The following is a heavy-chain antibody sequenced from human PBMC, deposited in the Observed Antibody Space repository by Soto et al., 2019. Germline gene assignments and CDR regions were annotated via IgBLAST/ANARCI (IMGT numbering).Heavy chain of an antibody. CDR3: ARSAGGYLVSVPAHYYYGMDV. CDR1: GGSVSSGSYY. V-gene: IGHV4-61*01. J-gene: IGHJ6*02. CDR2: IYYSGST. Sequence: QVQLQESGPGLVKPSETLSLTCTVSGGSVSSGSYYWSWIRQPPGKGLEWIGYIYYSGSTNYNPSHKSRLTIPVDTSKNQFSLKLSSVTAADTAVYYCARSAGGYLVSVPAHYYYGMDVWRQGTTVTVSS. D-gene: IGHD2-2*01.